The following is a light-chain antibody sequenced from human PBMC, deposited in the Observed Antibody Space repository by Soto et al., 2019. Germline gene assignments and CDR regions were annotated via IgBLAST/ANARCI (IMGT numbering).Light chain of an antibody. CDR3: QQYNNWPS. CDR2: DIS. J-gene: IGKJ5*01. CDR1: QTVSRN. V-gene: IGKV3-15*01. Sequence: EVVMTQSPATLSVSPGERTTVPCWPSQTVSRNLAWYQQRPGQAPRLLIYDISNRAAGVPARFSGSGSETEFTLTIRSLQSEDFAVYFCQQYNNWPSFGQGTRLEI.